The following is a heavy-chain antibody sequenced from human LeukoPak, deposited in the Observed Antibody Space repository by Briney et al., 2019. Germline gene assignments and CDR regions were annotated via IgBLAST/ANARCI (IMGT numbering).Heavy chain of an antibody. CDR3: ARDPIAAAGTGPYNWFDP. Sequence: PGGSLRLSCAASGFTFSSYSTNWVRQAPGKGLEWVSSISSSSSYIYYADSVKGRFTISRDNAKNSLYLQMNSLRAEDTAVYYCARDPIAAAGTGPYNWFDPWGQGTLVTVSS. J-gene: IGHJ5*02. CDR2: ISSSSSYI. V-gene: IGHV3-21*01. D-gene: IGHD6-13*01. CDR1: GFTFSSYS.